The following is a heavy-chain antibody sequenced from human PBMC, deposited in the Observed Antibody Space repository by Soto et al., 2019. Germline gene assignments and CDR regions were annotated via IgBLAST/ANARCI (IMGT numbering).Heavy chain of an antibody. Sequence: VWSLRLSGEGPGFTFSDYGFHWVRQAPGKGLEWVAMISYDGSDRYYRDSVQGRFTISRDDSKNTVFLQMNSLRTEDTAMYYCARSTYCNGGSCYPQYWGPGTLVTVSS. J-gene: IGHJ4*02. D-gene: IGHD2-15*01. CDR1: GFTFSDYG. CDR3: ARSTYCNGGSCYPQY. V-gene: IGHV3-30*03. CDR2: ISYDGSDR.